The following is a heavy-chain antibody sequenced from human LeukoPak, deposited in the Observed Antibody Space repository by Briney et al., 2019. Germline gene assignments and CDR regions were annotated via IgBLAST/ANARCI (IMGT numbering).Heavy chain of an antibody. D-gene: IGHD2-21*01. CDR3: FKHKTAYEMDV. J-gene: IGHJ6*02. CDR2: ISSSSSYI. Sequence: GGSLRLSCAASGFTFNSYSMNWVRQAPGKGLEWVSSISSSSSYIYYADSVKGRFTISRDNAKNSLYLQMNSLRAEDTAVYYFFKHKTAYEMDVWGQGTTVTVSS. CDR1: GFTFNSYS. V-gene: IGHV3-21*01.